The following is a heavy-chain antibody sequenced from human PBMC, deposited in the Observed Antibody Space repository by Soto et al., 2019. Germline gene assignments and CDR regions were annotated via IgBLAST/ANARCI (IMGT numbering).Heavy chain of an antibody. CDR2: IIPIFGTA. Sequence: SVKVSCKASGGTFSSYAISWVRQAPGQGLEWVGGIIPIFGTANYAQKFQGRVTITADESTSTAYMELSSLRSEDTAVYYCARDSGSYCSGGSCYPTYYYYGMDVWGQGTTVTVSS. V-gene: IGHV1-69*13. CDR3: ARDSGSYCSGGSCYPTYYYYGMDV. CDR1: GGTFSSYA. J-gene: IGHJ6*02. D-gene: IGHD2-15*01.